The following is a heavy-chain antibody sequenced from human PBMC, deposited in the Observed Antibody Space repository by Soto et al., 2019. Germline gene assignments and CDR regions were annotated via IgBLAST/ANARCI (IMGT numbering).Heavy chain of an antibody. J-gene: IGHJ4*02. Sequence: PGGSLRLSCAASGFTFSSYAMSWVRQAPGKGLEWVSAISGSGGSTYYADSVKGRFTISRDNSKNTLYLQMNSLRAEDTAVYYCAKSRGLVGVDIYYFDYWGQGTLVTVSS. CDR2: ISGSGGST. CDR1: GFTFSSYA. CDR3: AKSRGLVGVDIYYFDY. V-gene: IGHV3-23*01. D-gene: IGHD3-3*01.